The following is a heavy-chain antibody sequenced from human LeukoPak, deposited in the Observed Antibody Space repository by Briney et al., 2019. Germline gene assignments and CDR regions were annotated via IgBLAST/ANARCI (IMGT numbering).Heavy chain of an antibody. D-gene: IGHD3-16*01. CDR2: ISSSSSYI. CDR3: ARGDPETRIGFGSNY. V-gene: IGHV3-21*01. Sequence: GGSLRLSCAASGFTFSSYSMNWVRQAPGKGLEWVSSISSSSSYIYYADSVKGRFTISRDNAKNSLYLQMNSLRAEDTAVYYCARGDPETRIGFGSNYWGQGTLVTVSS. CDR1: GFTFSSYS. J-gene: IGHJ4*02.